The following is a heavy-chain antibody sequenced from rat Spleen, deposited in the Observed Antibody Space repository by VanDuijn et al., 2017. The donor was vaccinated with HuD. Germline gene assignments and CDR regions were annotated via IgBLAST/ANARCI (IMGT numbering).Heavy chain of an antibody. Sequence: EVQLVESGGGLVQPGGSMKLSCAALGFTFSNYYMAWVRQAPTKGLEWVASISTGGVNTYYRDSVKGRFTISRDNAKSTLYLQMDSLRSEDTATYYCARHPQNYYTTYISVMDAWGQGASVTVSS. CDR3: ARHPQNYYTTYISVMDA. D-gene: IGHD1-2*01. CDR1: GFTFSNYY. CDR2: ISTGGVNT. J-gene: IGHJ4*01. V-gene: IGHV5-25*01.